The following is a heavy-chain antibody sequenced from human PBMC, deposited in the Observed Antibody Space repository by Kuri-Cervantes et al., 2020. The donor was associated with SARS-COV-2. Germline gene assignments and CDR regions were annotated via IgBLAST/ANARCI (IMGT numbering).Heavy chain of an antibody. D-gene: IGHD1-1*01. V-gene: IGHV3-74*01. CDR1: GFTFSGHW. Sequence: ETLSLTCAASGFTFSGHWIHWVRQAPGKGLVWVSRINPDGSYTNNADSVKGRFTLSRDNAKNMLFLQMNSLRAEDTAVYYCVRDGDHWNFDYWGQGTLVTSYS. CDR3: VRDGDHWNFDY. CDR2: INPDGSYT. J-gene: IGHJ4*02.